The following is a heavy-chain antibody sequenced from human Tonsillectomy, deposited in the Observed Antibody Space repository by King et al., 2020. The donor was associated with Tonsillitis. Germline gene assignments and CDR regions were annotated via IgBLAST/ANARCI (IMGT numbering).Heavy chain of an antibody. CDR2: ISSSSTI. J-gene: IGHJ4*02. Sequence: QLVQSGGGLVQPGGSLRLSCAASGFTFSSYSMNWVRQAPGKGLEWVSYISSSSTIYYAAPVKGRFTISSDNAKNSLYLQMNSLRDEDTAVYYCASWTQYYYDSSGYSYYFDYWGQGTLVTVSS. CDR3: ASWTQYYYDSSGYSYYFDY. CDR1: GFTFSSYS. V-gene: IGHV3-48*02. D-gene: IGHD3-22*01.